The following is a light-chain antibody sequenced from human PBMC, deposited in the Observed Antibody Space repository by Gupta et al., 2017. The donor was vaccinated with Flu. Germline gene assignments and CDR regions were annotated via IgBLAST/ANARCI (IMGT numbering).Light chain of an antibody. CDR2: EVS. V-gene: IGLV2-14*01. CDR3: SSYTSSSTRV. CDR1: SSDVGGYNY. Sequence: QSALTQPASVSGSPGQSLTISCTGTSSDVGGYNYVSWYQHRPGKAPKLMIYEVSNRPSGVSNRFSGSKSGNTASLTISGLQAEDEAEYYCSSYTSSSTRVFGGGTKLTVL. J-gene: IGLJ3*02.